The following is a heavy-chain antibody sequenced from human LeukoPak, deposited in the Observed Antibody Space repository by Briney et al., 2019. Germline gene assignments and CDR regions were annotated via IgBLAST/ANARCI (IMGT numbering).Heavy chain of an antibody. Sequence: GGSLRLSCAASGFSFSRYDIHWVRQAPGKGLEWVAFIRYDGSNKNYADSVKGRLTISRDNFMSTVYLQMNSLRAEDTAVYYCAKDRQTITIFGVVNTPRANFDYWGQGTLVTVSS. D-gene: IGHD3-3*01. CDR3: AKDRQTITIFGVVNTPRANFDY. CDR1: GFSFSRYD. J-gene: IGHJ4*02. CDR2: IRYDGSNK. V-gene: IGHV3-30*02.